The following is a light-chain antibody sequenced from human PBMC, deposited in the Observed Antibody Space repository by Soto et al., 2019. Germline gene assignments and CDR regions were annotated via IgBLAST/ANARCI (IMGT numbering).Light chain of an antibody. V-gene: IGKV1-5*01. Sequence: IPMTQSPSTLSASVGDTVTITCRASQSISVSLAWYQQKPGKAPNLLIYDASTLQGGVPSRFSGSGSGTEFTLTVTSLQPEDFATYFCQQYDKYSTFGQGTKVDVK. CDR2: DAS. CDR3: QQYDKYST. J-gene: IGKJ1*01. CDR1: QSISVS.